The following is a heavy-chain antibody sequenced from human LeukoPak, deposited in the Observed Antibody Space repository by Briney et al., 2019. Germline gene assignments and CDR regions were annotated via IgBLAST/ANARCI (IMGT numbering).Heavy chain of an antibody. CDR2: ISGSGGST. V-gene: IGHV3-23*01. J-gene: IGHJ4*02. CDR1: GFTFSGYA. Sequence: GGSLRLSCAASGFTFSGYAISWVRQAPGKGLEWVSAISGSGGSTYYADSVKGRFTISRDNSKNTLYLQMNSLRAEDTAVYYCAKDRGGSSGWYAHSSGQGTLGSVSS. D-gene: IGHD6-19*01. CDR3: AKDRGGSSGWYAHS.